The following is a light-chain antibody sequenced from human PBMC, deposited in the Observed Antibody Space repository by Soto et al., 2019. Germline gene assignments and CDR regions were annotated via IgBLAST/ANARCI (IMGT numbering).Light chain of an antibody. CDR1: SSDVGAYNY. Sequence: QSVLTQPPSASGSPGQSVTISCTGTSSDVGAYNYVSWYQQHAGKAPKLVTYEVTKRPSGVPDRFSGSKSANTASLTVSGLQAEDEADYYCSSFASSNTWVFGGGTQLTVL. CDR3: SSFASSNTWV. CDR2: EVT. J-gene: IGLJ3*02. V-gene: IGLV2-8*01.